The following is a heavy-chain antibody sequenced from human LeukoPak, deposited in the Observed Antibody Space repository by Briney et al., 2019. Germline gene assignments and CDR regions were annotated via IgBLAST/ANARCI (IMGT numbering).Heavy chain of an antibody. CDR3: AKHGYSSGWPQVPSQH. CDR1: GFTFSNYA. Sequence: GGSLRLCCAASGFTFSNYAMRWVRQAPGKGLEWVSVISGNGGSTSYADSVKGRFIISRDDSKDTLYLQMNGLRAGDTATYYCAKHGYSSGWPQVPSQHWGQGTLVTVSS. V-gene: IGHV3-23*01. J-gene: IGHJ1*01. CDR2: ISGNGGST. D-gene: IGHD6-19*01.